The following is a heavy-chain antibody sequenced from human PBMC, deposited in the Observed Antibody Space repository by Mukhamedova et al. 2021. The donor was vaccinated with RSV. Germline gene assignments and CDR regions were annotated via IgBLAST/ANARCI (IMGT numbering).Heavy chain of an antibody. CDR3: ARGSSVFLRDWYFDL. Sequence: YLDSMKGRLSISRDNAKESLYLQMDSLRVEDTTVYYCARGSSVFLRDWYFDLWGRGTLVTVSS. D-gene: IGHD6-19*01. V-gene: IGHV3-7*01. J-gene: IGHJ2*01.